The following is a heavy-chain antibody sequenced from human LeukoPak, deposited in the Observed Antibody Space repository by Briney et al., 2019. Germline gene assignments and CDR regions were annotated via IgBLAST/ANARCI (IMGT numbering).Heavy chain of an antibody. Sequence: PGGSLRLSCAASGFTFSSYEMNWVRQAPGKGLEWVSYISSSGSTIYYADSVKGRFTISRDNAKNSLYLQMNSLRAEDTAVYYCARLASLHSSSWNFDYWGQGTLVTVSS. CDR1: GFTFSSYE. CDR2: ISSSGSTI. V-gene: IGHV3-48*03. J-gene: IGHJ4*02. CDR3: ARLASLHSSSWNFDY. D-gene: IGHD6-13*01.